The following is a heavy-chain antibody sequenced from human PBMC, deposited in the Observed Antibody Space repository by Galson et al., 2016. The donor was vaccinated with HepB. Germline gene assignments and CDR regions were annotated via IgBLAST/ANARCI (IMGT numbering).Heavy chain of an antibody. CDR3: ARSYYMSTEGYRPFDS. CDR2: ISAYKGDT. V-gene: IGHV1-18*01. D-gene: IGHD5-18*01. CDR1: GYTFTRYG. J-gene: IGHJ4*02. Sequence: SVKVSCKASGYTFTRYGISWVRQAPGQGLEWMGWISAYKGDTNYAQSLQGRVTVTTDTSTSTAYMELISLRSEDTAVYFCARSYYMSTEGYRPFDSWSQGTLVTVSS.